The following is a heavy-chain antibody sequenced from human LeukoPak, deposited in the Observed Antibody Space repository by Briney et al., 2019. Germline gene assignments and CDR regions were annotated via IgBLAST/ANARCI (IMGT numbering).Heavy chain of an antibody. CDR1: GGTFSSYA. Sequence: ASVKVSCKASGGTFSSYAISWVRQAPGQGLEWMGRIIPILGIANYAQKFQGRVTITADKSTSTAYMELSSLRSEDTAVYYCAREKKVGATVVDYWGQGTLVTVSS. CDR3: AREKKVGATVVDY. CDR2: IIPILGIA. J-gene: IGHJ4*02. V-gene: IGHV1-69*04. D-gene: IGHD4-23*01.